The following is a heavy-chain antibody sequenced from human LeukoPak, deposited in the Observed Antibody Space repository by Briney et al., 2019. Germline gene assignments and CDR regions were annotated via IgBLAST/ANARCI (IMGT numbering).Heavy chain of an antibody. Sequence: SETLSLTCTVSGGSISSYYWSWIRQPPGKGLEWIGYIYYSGSTNYNPSLRSRVTISVDTSKNQFSLKLSSVTAADTAVYYCARETRRRSGGSCFDYWGQGTLVTVSS. J-gene: IGHJ4*02. CDR1: GGSISSYY. CDR3: ARETRRRSGGSCFDY. CDR2: IYYSGST. V-gene: IGHV4-59*01. D-gene: IGHD2-15*01.